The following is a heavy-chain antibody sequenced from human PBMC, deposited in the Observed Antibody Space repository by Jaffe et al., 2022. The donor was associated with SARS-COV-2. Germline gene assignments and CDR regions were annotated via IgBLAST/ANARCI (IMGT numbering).Heavy chain of an antibody. D-gene: IGHD1-26*01. V-gene: IGHV1-18*01. Sequence: QVQLVQSGAEVKKPGASVKVSCKASGYTFSSYGISWVRQAPGQGLEWMGWVSPYNGDTKYAQKLQGRVTMTTDTSTTTGYMELRSLRSDDTAVYYCARGAVVGSTPDDYWGQGTLVTVSS. J-gene: IGHJ4*02. CDR2: VSPYNGDT. CDR3: ARGAVVGSTPDDY. CDR1: GYTFSSYG.